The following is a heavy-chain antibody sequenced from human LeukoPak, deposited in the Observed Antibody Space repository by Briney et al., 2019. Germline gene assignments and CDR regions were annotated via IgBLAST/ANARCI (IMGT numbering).Heavy chain of an antibody. CDR1: GYTFTSYD. D-gene: IGHD3-3*01. J-gene: IGHJ4*02. V-gene: IGHV1-8*01. CDR2: MNPNSGNT. Sequence: ASVKVSCKASGYTFTSYDINWVRQATGQGLEWMGWMNPNSGNTGYAQKFQGRVTMTRNTSISTAYMELSSLRSEDTAVYYCASVRFLEWYLFDYWGQGTLVTLSS. CDR3: ASVRFLEWYLFDY.